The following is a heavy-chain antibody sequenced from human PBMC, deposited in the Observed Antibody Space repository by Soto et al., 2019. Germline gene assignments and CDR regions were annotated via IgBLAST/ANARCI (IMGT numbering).Heavy chain of an antibody. V-gene: IGHV3-48*03. D-gene: IGHD5-18*01. Sequence: GGSLRLSCAASGFTFSSYEMNWVRQAPGKGLEWVSYISSSGSTIYYADSVKGRFTISRDNAKNSLYLQMNSLRAEDTAVYYCAIDPEGPAMVRSYWGQGTLVTVSS. J-gene: IGHJ4*02. CDR1: GFTFSSYE. CDR2: ISSSGSTI. CDR3: AIDPEGPAMVRSY.